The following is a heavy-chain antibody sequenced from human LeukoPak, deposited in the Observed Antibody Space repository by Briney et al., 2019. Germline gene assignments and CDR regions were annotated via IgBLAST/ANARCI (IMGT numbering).Heavy chain of an antibody. CDR3: ARTVGDGSGWYFVRYYMDV. J-gene: IGHJ6*03. V-gene: IGHV4-34*01. CDR2: IKHSGST. CDR1: GGSFSGYY. D-gene: IGHD6-19*01. Sequence: SETPSLTCAVSGGSFSGYYLSWIRQPPGKGLELIGEIKHSGSTNYNPSLKSRVSISVDTSKNQFSLKLNSVTAADTAVYYCARTVGDGSGWYFVRYYMDVWGKGTTVTISS.